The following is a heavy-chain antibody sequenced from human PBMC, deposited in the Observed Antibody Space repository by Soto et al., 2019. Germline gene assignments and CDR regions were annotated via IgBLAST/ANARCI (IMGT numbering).Heavy chain of an antibody. D-gene: IGHD4-17*01. CDR2: IYYTGTT. CDR1: GVSISSSY. CDR3: ARTTAVPNTLRSRYFFDY. V-gene: IGHV4-59*01. Sequence: PSETLSLTCTVSGVSISSSYWSWLRQSPGTGLEWIGYIYYTGTTNYNPSLKRRVTISLDTAKNQFSLRLSSVTTADTALYYCARTTAVPNTLRSRYFFDYWGQGTLVTVSS. J-gene: IGHJ4*02.